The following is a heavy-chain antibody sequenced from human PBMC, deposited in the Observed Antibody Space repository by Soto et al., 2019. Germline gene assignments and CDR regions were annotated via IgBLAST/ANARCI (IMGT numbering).Heavy chain of an antibody. J-gene: IGHJ4*02. CDR2: TKPDETET. CDR3: ATIGDVTFHY. Sequence: EVQLVESGGGLVQPGGSLRLSCTTSGLAFSTYWMAWVRQAPGKGLEWVGNTKPDETETYYADSVEGRFTISRDSAKSSLYLQMDSLRVEDTAVYYCATIGDVTFHYWGQGTPVTVSS. D-gene: IGHD4-4*01. CDR1: GLAFSTYW. V-gene: IGHV3-7*02.